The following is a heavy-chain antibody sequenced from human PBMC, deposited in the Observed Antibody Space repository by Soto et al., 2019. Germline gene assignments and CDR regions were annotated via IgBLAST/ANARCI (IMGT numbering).Heavy chain of an antibody. D-gene: IGHD2-21*02. Sequence: QVQLQESGPGLVKPSETLALTCTVSGASVSNGLFYWSWIRQSPGQGLEWLGYVYYTGITNYNPSLRGRVTMSVDTFKNQFSLKLSSVTAADTAMFYCAREGVAYCGADCADAFDIWGQGTMVTVSS. CDR1: GASVSNGLFY. CDR3: AREGVAYCGADCADAFDI. J-gene: IGHJ3*02. CDR2: VYYTGIT. V-gene: IGHV4-61*01.